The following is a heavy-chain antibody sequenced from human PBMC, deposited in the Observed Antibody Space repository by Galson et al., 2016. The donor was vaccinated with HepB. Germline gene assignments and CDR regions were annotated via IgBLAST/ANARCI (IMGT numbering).Heavy chain of an antibody. Sequence: QSGAEVTKPGESLKISCKTSGYSFTKYWIGWVRQMPGKGLEWMGIIYPGDSDTRYSPSFQGQVTISADKSISTAYLQWSSLKASDTAVYYCARHGSLAARPEVASDYWGQGTLVTVSS. J-gene: IGHJ4*02. CDR2: IYPGDSDT. CDR3: ARHGSLAARPEVASDY. D-gene: IGHD6-6*01. CDR1: GYSFTKYW. V-gene: IGHV5-51*01.